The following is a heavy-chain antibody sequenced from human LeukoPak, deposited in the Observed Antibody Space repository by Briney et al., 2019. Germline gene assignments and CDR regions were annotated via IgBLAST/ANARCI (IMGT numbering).Heavy chain of an antibody. CDR3: AKGIYYDILTGAEDY. CDR2: ISWNSGSI. D-gene: IGHD3-9*01. J-gene: IGHJ4*02. Sequence: GGSLRLSCAASGFTFSNYGMSWVRQAPGKGLEWVSGISWNSGSIGYADSVKGRFTISRDNAKNSLYLQMNSLRAEDTALYYCAKGIYYDILTGAEDYWGQGTLVTVSS. CDR1: GFTFSNYG. V-gene: IGHV3-9*01.